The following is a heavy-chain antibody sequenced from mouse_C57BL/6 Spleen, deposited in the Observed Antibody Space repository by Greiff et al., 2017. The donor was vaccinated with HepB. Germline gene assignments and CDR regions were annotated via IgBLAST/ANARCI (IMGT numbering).Heavy chain of an antibody. D-gene: IGHD1-1*01. CDR2: IDPNSGGT. CDR3: AREDYYSSSLSAWFAD. Sequence: QVQLQQPGAELVKPGASVKLSCKASGYTFTSYCMHWVKQRPGRGLEWIGRIDPNSGGTKYTEKFKSKATLTVDKSSSSAYMQLSSLTSEDSAVYYCAREDYYSSSLSAWFADWSQGTLVTVSA. CDR1: GYTFTSYC. V-gene: IGHV1-72*01. J-gene: IGHJ3*01.